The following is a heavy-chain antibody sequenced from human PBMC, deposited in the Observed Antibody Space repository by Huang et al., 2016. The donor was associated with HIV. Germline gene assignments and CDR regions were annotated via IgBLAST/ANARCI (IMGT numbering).Heavy chain of an antibody. Sequence: QVQLVESGGGVVQPGRSLRLSCAASGFTFSNYAMHWVRQAPGKGLGWVAVISYDGSNNDYTDSVKGRFTISRDNSKNALYLQMNSLRAEDTAVYYCARRAVAGIYYYYYMDVWGKGTTVTVSS. J-gene: IGHJ6*03. CDR2: ISYDGSNN. CDR1: GFTFSNYA. D-gene: IGHD6-19*01. CDR3: ARRAVAGIYYYYYMDV. V-gene: IGHV3-30-3*01.